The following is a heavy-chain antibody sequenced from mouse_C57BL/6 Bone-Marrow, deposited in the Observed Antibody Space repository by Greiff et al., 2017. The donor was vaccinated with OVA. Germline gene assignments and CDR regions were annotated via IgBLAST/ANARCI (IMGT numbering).Heavy chain of an antibody. CDR1: GFSFNTYA. J-gene: IGHJ4*01. D-gene: IGHD2-3*01. Sequence: EVQRVESGGGLVQPKGSLKLSCAASGFSFNTYAMNWVRQAPGKGLEWVARIRSKSNNYATYYADSVKDRFTISRDDSESMLYLQMNNLKTEDTAMYYCVRRHDGPRAMDYWGQGTSVTVSS. CDR2: IRSKSNNYAT. V-gene: IGHV10-1*01. CDR3: VRRHDGPRAMDY.